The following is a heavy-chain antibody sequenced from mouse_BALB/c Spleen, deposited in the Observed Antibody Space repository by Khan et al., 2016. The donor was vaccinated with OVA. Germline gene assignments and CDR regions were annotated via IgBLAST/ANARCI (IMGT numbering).Heavy chain of an antibody. CDR3: ARSRGNYLLDV. J-gene: IGHJ2*01. Sequence: QVQLKQSGPELKTPGETVRISCKASGYTFTDYGVNWVKQAPGQGLMWMGWINTYTGEATYVADFKGRFAFSLETSASTAHLQIYNLKNEDMATYFCARSRGNYLLDVWGQGTTLTVSS. CDR2: INTYTGEA. CDR1: GYTFTDYG. D-gene: IGHD2-1*01. V-gene: IGHV9-1*02.